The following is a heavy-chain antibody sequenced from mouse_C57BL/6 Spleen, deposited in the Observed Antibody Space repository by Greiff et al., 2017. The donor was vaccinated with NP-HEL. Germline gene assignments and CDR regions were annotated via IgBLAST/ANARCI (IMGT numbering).Heavy chain of an antibody. D-gene: IGHD1-1*01. J-gene: IGHJ1*03. V-gene: IGHV1-15*01. Sequence: QVQLQQSGAELVRPGASVTLSCKASGYTFTDYEMHWVKQTPVHGLEWIGAIDPETGGTAYNQKFKGKAILTADKSSSTAYMELRSLTSEDSAVYYCTRLGDYYGSSYWYFDVWGTGTTVTVSS. CDR2: IDPETGGT. CDR3: TRLGDYYGSSYWYFDV. CDR1: GYTFTDYE.